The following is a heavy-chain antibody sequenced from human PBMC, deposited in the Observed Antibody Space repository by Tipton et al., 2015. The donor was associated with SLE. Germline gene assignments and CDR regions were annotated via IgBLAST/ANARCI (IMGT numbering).Heavy chain of an antibody. J-gene: IGHJ4*02. CDR1: GGSISSSSYF. CDR2: IYYSGNT. CDR3: ANYDILTGYLDY. D-gene: IGHD3-9*01. Sequence: GLVKPSGTLSLTCDVSGGSISSSSYFWGWIRQPPGKGLEWIGSIYYSGNTYYNPSLKSRVTISVDTSKNQFSLKLSSVTAADTAVYYCANYDILTGYLDYWGQGTLVTVSS. V-gene: IGHV4-39*07.